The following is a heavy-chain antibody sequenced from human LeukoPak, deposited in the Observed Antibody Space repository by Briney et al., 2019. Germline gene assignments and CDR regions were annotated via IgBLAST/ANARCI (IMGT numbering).Heavy chain of an antibody. Sequence: GASVKVSCKASGGTFDNYAINWVRQAPGQGLGWMGVIIPIFATTNYAQKFQGRVTITADTSTSTAYMELSSLRSEDTAVYYCAKTVYSGSLSYYYFYYMDVWGKGTTVTVYS. V-gene: IGHV1-69*06. J-gene: IGHJ6*03. CDR3: AKTVYSGSLSYYYFYYMDV. CDR1: GGTFDNYA. CDR2: IIPIFATT. D-gene: IGHD1-26*01.